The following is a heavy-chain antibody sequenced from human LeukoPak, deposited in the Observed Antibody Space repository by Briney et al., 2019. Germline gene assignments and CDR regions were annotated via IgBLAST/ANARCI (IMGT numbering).Heavy chain of an antibody. CDR3: ARDLSGGRMVDH. Sequence: PSETLSLTCTDSGGSNSTYYWSWLRQPPGKGLEWIGYIYYSGSTNYNPSLKSRVTISVDTSKNQFSLKLSSVTAPDTAVYYCARDLSGGRMVDHWGQGTLVTVSS. J-gene: IGHJ4*02. V-gene: IGHV4-59*01. CDR2: IYYSGST. CDR1: GGSNSTYY. D-gene: IGHD4-23*01.